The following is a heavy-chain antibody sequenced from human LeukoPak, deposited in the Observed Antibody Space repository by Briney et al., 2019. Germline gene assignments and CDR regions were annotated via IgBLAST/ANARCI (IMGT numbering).Heavy chain of an antibody. D-gene: IGHD6-19*01. CDR1: GGSISSYY. CDR2: IYYSGST. CDR3: ARDSSGFGYFDY. V-gene: IGHV4-59*01. Sequence: SETLSLTCTVSGGSISSYYRSWIRQPPGKGLEWIGYIYYSGSTNYNPSLKSRVTISVDTSRKQFSLKLGSVTAADTAVYYCARDSSGFGYFDYWGQGTLVTVSS. J-gene: IGHJ4*02.